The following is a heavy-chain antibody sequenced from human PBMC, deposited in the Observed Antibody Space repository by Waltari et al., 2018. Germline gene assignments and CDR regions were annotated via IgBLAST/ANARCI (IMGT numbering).Heavy chain of an antibody. J-gene: IGHJ4*02. D-gene: IGHD3-9*01. Sequence: QVQLQQWGAGLLKPSETLSLTCAVYGGSFSGYYWSWIRQPPGKGLEWIGEINHSGSTNDNPSLKSRVTISVDTSKNQFSLKLSSVTAADTAVYYCARRRYFDWLLGASFDYWGQGTLVTVSS. V-gene: IGHV4-34*01. CDR1: GGSFSGYY. CDR2: INHSGST. CDR3: ARRRYFDWLLGASFDY.